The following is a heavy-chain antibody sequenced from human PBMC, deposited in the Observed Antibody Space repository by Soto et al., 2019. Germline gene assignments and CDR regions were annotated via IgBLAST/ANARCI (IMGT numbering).Heavy chain of an antibody. V-gene: IGHV1-69*08. CDR3: ARPDFGDYWYFDL. CDR1: GGTFSSHT. Sequence: QDQLVQSGAEVKKPGSSVKVSCKASGGTFSSHTFSWVRQAPGQGLEWMGRIIPALGTATYAQKFQGRVTITADESATTVYMELNSLRSEDTAVYYSARPDFGDYWYFDLWGRGTLVTLTS. CDR2: IIPALGTA. J-gene: IGHJ2*01. D-gene: IGHD4-17*01.